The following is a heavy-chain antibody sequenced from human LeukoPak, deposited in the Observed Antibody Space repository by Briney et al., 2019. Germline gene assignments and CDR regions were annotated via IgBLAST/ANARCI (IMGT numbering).Heavy chain of an antibody. Sequence: GGSLRLSCGASGFTFGTYWMHWVRQAPGKGLVWVSGINSDGGTTTYADSVKGRFTISRDNAKNSLYLQMNSLRAEDTAVYYCARMVVRGLQVVKVYYFDYWGQGTLVTVSS. CDR1: GFTFGTYW. J-gene: IGHJ4*02. V-gene: IGHV3-74*01. D-gene: IGHD3-10*01. CDR2: INSDGGTT. CDR3: ARMVVRGLQVVKVYYFDY.